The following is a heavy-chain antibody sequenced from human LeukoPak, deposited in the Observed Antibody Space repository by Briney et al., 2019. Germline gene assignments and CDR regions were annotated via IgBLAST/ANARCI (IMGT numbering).Heavy chain of an antibody. CDR1: GFTFSTFD. Sequence: GGSLRLACAASGFTFSTFDMNWVRQAPGKGLQWVSPTSGAGGTTLFADSVKGRFSISRDNSNNKVLLRMNSLRVEDTAVYYCAKASDFDSSGFPIDVFDFWGQGLMASVAS. CDR2: TSGAGGTT. J-gene: IGHJ4*02. CDR3: AKASDFDSSGFPIDVFDF. D-gene: IGHD3-22*01. V-gene: IGHV3-23*01.